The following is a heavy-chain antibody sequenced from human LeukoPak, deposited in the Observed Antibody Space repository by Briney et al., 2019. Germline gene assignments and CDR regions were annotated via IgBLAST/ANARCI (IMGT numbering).Heavy chain of an antibody. D-gene: IGHD3-10*01. CDR2: ISGSGGST. J-gene: IGHJ4*02. Sequence: GGSLRLSCAASGFTFSSYAMSWVRQAPGKGLEWVSAISGSGGSTYYADSVKGRFTISRDNSKNTLYLQMNSLRAEDTAVYYCEKVWYYYGWGIYFFYGGQGPLVTVSS. CDR1: GFTFSSYA. V-gene: IGHV3-23*01. CDR3: EKVWYYYGWGIYFFY.